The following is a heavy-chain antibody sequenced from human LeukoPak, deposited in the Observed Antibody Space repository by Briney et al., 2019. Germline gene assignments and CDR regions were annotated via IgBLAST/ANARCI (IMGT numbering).Heavy chain of an antibody. Sequence: PSETLSLTCAVYGGSFSGYYWTWIRQPPGKGLEWFGEINHIGSTNYNPSLKSRVTISVDTSNNHFSLKLRSVTAADTAVYYCASRRVTRKGTFDIWGQGTMVTVSS. CDR1: GGSFSGYY. D-gene: IGHD1-14*01. J-gene: IGHJ3*02. V-gene: IGHV4-34*01. CDR3: ASRRVTRKGTFDI. CDR2: INHIGST.